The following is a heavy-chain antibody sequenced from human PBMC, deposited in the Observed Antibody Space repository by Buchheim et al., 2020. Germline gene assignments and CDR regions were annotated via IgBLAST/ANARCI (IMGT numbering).Heavy chain of an antibody. Sequence: EVQLVESGGGLVQPGGSLRLSCAASGFTFSSYWMHWVRQAPGKGLVWDSRINSDGSSTSYADSVKGRFTISRDNAKNTLYLQMNSLRAEDTAVYYCARLPRYYYDSSGYYSPDYYYYGMDVWGQGTT. V-gene: IGHV3-74*01. CDR2: INSDGSST. CDR3: ARLPRYYYDSSGYYSPDYYYYGMDV. D-gene: IGHD3-22*01. J-gene: IGHJ6*02. CDR1: GFTFSSYW.